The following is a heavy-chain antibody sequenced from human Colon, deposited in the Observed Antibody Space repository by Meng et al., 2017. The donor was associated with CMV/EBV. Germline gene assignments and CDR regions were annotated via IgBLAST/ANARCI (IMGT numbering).Heavy chain of an antibody. CDR2: VNPKSGDT. D-gene: IGHD3-10*01. Sequence: ASVKVSCKASGYDFAAFYLHWVRQAPGQGLEWMGGVNPKSGDTHYAQKFQGRITMTRDTSISTAYMELSSLRSNDTAVYYCARDPLGGEPFYYYGMDVWGQGTTVTVSS. V-gene: IGHV1-2*02. CDR3: ARDPLGGEPFYYYGMDV. CDR1: GYDFAAFY. J-gene: IGHJ6*02.